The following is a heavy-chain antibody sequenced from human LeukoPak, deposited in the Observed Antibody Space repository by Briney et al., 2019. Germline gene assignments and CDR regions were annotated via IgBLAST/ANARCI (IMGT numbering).Heavy chain of an antibody. CDR3: ATDDFGDYALGY. J-gene: IGHJ1*01. CDR2: FDPKDGET. CDR1: GYSLTELS. Sequence: ASVKVSCKVSGYSLTELSMHWVRQAPGKGLDWRGGFDPKDGETIYAQKLQGRVTMTDDTATDTAYMELSSLRSEDTAVYYCATDDFGDYALGYWGQGTLVTVSS. V-gene: IGHV1-24*01. D-gene: IGHD4-17*01.